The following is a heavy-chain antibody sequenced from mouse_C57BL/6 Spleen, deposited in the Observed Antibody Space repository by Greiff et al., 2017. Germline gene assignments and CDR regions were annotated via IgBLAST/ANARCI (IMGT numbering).Heavy chain of an antibody. Sequence: VKLQQPGAELVRPGSSVKLSCKASGYTFTSYWMDWVKQRPGQGLEWIGNIYPSDSETHYNQKFKDKATLTVDKSSSTAYMQLSSLTSEDSAVYYCARTHSGPYYFDYWGQGTTLTVSS. CDR1: GYTFTSYW. D-gene: IGHD6-1*01. CDR2: IYPSDSET. V-gene: IGHV1-61*01. J-gene: IGHJ2*01. CDR3: ARTHSGPYYFDY.